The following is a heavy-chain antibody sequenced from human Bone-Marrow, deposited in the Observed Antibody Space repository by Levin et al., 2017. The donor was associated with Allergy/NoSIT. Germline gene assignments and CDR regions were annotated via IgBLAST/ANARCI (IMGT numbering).Heavy chain of an antibody. V-gene: IGHV1-46*01. J-gene: IGHJ3*02. D-gene: IGHD5-18*01. CDR1: GYTFTSYY. Sequence: ASVKVSCKASGYTFTSYYMHWVRQAPGQGLEWMGIINPSGGSTSYAQKFQGRVTMTRDTSTSTVYMELSSLRSEDTAVYYCASLQLRTISETRGRGAFDIWGQGTMVTVSS. CDR3: ASLQLRTISETRGRGAFDI. CDR2: INPSGGST.